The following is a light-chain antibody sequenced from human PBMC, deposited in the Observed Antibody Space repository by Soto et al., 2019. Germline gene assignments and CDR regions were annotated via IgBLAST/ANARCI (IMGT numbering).Light chain of an antibody. J-gene: IGLJ3*02. CDR3: QTSSTDIRV. V-gene: IGLV4-69*01. CDR2: LNSDGSH. CDR1: SGHNSYA. Sequence: QPVLTQPPSASASLGASVKLTRTLSSGHNSYAIAWHQQQPEKGPRYLMKLNSDGSHSKGDGIPDRFSRSSSGAERYLTISSLQSEDEADYYCQTSSTDIRVFGGGTKLTVL.